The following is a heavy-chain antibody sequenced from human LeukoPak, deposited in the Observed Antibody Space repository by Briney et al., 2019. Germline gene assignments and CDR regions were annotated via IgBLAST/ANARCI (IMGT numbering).Heavy chain of an antibody. J-gene: IGHJ4*02. V-gene: IGHV3-9*01. CDR2: ISWNSGSI. D-gene: IGHD3-10*01. Sequence: PGGSLRLSCAASGFTFDDYAMHWVRQAPGKGLEWVSGISWNSGSIGYADSVKGRFTISRDNVKNSLYLQMNSLRAEDTALYYCAKADGSGSYRPFDYWGQGTLVTVSS. CDR3: AKADGSGSYRPFDY. CDR1: GFTFDDYA.